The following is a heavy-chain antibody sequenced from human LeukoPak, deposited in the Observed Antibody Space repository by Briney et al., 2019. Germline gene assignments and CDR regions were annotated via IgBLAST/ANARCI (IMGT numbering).Heavy chain of an antibody. J-gene: IGHJ4*02. Sequence: GGSLRLSCAASGFTFSSYSMNWVRQAPGKGLEWVSSISSSSSYIYYADSVKGRFTISRDNAKTSLYLQMNSLRAEDTAVYYCARLLLNYYDSSGYPESAFDYWGQGTLVTVSS. D-gene: IGHD3-22*01. CDR2: ISSSSSYI. V-gene: IGHV3-21*01. CDR3: ARLLLNYYDSSGYPESAFDY. CDR1: GFTFSSYS.